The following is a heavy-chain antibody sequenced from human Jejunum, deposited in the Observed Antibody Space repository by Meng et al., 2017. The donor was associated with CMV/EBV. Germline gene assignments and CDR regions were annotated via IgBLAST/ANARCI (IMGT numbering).Heavy chain of an antibody. CDR3: ARIQVYSKGHYGMDV. Sequence: FTFSSYSMNWVRQAPGKGLEWVSSISSSSSYIYYADSVKGRFTISRDNAKNSLYLQMGSLRAEDMAVYYCARIQVYSKGHYGMDVWGQGTTVTVSS. CDR1: FTFSSYS. CDR2: ISSSSSYI. D-gene: IGHD4-11*01. J-gene: IGHJ6*02. V-gene: IGHV3-21*01.